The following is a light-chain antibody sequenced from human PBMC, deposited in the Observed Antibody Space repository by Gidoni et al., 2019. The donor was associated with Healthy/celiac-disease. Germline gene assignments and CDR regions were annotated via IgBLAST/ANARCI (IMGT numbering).Light chain of an antibody. CDR1: QSVSSY. Sequence: EIVLTQSPATLSLSPGERATLSCSASQSVSSYLAWYQQKPGQAPRLLIYDASNRATGIPARFSGSGSGTDFTLTISSLEPEDFAVYYCQQRSNWPSTFGPGTKVDIK. V-gene: IGKV3-11*01. J-gene: IGKJ3*01. CDR2: DAS. CDR3: QQRSNWPST.